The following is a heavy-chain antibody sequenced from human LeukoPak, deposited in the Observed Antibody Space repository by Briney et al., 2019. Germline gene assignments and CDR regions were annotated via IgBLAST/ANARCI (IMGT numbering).Heavy chain of an antibody. V-gene: IGHV4-59*01. CDR2: IYYSGST. D-gene: IGHD2-15*01. CDR3: ARETGYCSGGSCYFEFGYYYYMDV. Sequence: SETLSLTCTVSGGSISSYYWSWIRQPPGKGLEWIGNIYYSGSTNYNPSLKGRVTISVDTSKNQFSLKLSSVTAADTAVYYCARETGYCSGGSCYFEFGYYYYMDVWGKGTTVTVSS. J-gene: IGHJ6*03. CDR1: GGSISSYY.